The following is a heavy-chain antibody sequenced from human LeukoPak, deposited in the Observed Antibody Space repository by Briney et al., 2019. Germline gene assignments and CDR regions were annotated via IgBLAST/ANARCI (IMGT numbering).Heavy chain of an antibody. Sequence: GGSLRLSCAASGFTFRSYWMSWVRQAPGQGLEWVANIKQDGSEKYYVDSVKGRFTISRDNAKNSLYLQMNSLRAEDTAVYYCARVYSSSWPYYYYYMDVWGKVTTVTVSS. D-gene: IGHD6-13*01. CDR2: IKQDGSEK. J-gene: IGHJ6*03. CDR3: ARVYSSSWPYYYYYMDV. CDR1: GFTFRSYW. V-gene: IGHV3-7*01.